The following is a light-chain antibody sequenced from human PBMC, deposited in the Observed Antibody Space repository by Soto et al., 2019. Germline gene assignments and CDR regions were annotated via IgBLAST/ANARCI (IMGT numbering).Light chain of an antibody. CDR3: SSFTSAYTFV. J-gene: IGLJ1*01. V-gene: IGLV2-14*01. CDR2: EVS. Sequence: QSVLAQPASVSGSAGQSIAISCTGTSSDVGGYNYVSWYQQHPGKAPKLLLSEVSKRPSGVSDRFSGSKSGNTASLTISGLQNHDEADYYCSSFTSAYTFVFGTGTKVTVL. CDR1: SSDVGGYNY.